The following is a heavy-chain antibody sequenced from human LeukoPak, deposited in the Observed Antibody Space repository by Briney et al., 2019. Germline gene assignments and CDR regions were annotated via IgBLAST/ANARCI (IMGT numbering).Heavy chain of an antibody. J-gene: IGHJ3*02. CDR3: ARQRGSYSTGNAFDI. V-gene: IGHV5-51*01. Sequence: GESLKISCKGSGYSFTTFWIAWVRQMPGKGLEWMGIIYPGESDTRYSPSFQGQVTISADKSISTAYLQWSSLKASDTAMYYCARQRGSYSTGNAFDIWGQGTMVTVSS. CDR2: IYPGESDT. D-gene: IGHD1-26*01. CDR1: GYSFTTFW.